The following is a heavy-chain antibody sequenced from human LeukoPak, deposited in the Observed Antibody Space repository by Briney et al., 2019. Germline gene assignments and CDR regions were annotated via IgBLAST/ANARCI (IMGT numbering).Heavy chain of an antibody. Sequence: GGSLRLSCAASGFTFSNYAMHWVRQAPGKGLEWVAFIRSDGNNKYYADSVKGRFTISRDNSKNTLYLQMNSLRPEDTAVYYCARDVNSYGSGSYYPKYYFDYWGQGTLVTVSS. CDR2: IRSDGNNK. D-gene: IGHD3-10*01. V-gene: IGHV3-30*02. CDR1: GFTFSNYA. J-gene: IGHJ4*02. CDR3: ARDVNSYGSGSYYPKYYFDY.